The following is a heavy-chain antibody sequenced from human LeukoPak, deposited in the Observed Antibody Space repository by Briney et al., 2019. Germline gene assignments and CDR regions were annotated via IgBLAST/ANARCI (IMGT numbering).Heavy chain of an antibody. D-gene: IGHD6-6*01. J-gene: IGHJ6*03. V-gene: IGHV3-72*01. CDR3: ARVQLVDYYYYYYMDV. CDR1: GFTFSDHY. Sequence: GGSLRLSCAASGFTFSDHYMDWVRQAPGKGLEWVGRTRNKANSYTTEYAASVKGRFTISRDDSKNSLYLQMNSLRAEDTAVYYCARVQLVDYYYYYYMDVWGKGTTVTVSS. CDR2: TRNKANSYTT.